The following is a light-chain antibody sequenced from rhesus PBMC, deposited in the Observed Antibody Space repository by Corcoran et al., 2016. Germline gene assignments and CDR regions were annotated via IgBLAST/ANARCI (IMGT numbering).Light chain of an antibody. CDR1: QSISNY. CDR2: SAD. Sequence: DIQMTQSPSSLSASVGDRVTITCRASQSISNYLNWYQQETGKAPKILIYSADSLQSGVPSRFRGSGSGTGFTLTISSLQPEDFATYYCQQFKNYLLTCGGGTKVEIK. J-gene: IGKJ4*01. V-gene: IGKV1-41*01. CDR3: QQFKNYLLT.